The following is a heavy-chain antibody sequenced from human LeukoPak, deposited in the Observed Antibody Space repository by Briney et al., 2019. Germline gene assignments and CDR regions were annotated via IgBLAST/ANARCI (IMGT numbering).Heavy chain of an antibody. CDR2: INWNSGSI. D-gene: IGHD5-18*01. CDR1: GFTFDDYA. CDR3: AKGRGYSYGYLADY. J-gene: IGHJ4*02. V-gene: IGHV3-9*01. Sequence: PGRSLRLSCAASGFTFDDYAMPWVRQAPGKGLEWVSGINWNSGSIGYADSVKGRFTISRDNAKNSLYLQMNSLRAEDTALYYCAKGRGYSYGYLADYWGQGTLVTVSS.